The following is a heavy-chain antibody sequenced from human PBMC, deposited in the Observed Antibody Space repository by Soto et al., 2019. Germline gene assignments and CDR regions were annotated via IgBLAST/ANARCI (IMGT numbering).Heavy chain of an antibody. D-gene: IGHD2-15*01. V-gene: IGHV4-59*02. J-gene: IGHJ5*02. Sequence: WETLSLTCAVYGESGWWFRAYYWYWIRQPPGKGLEWIGDVYYSGSPNYNPSLKSRVTMSVDTSKNQFSLNVVSVTAAGTAIYYCPRVRHPMRWYLVPGCQGTRVTVSS. CDR1: GESGWWFRAYY. CDR3: PRVRHPMRWYLVP. CDR2: VYYSGSP.